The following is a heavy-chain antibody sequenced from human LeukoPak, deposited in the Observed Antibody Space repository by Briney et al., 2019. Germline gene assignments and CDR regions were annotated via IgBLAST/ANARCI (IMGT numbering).Heavy chain of an antibody. D-gene: IGHD1-26*01. CDR1: GVSFGDYA. V-gene: IGHV3-49*04. CDR3: VRGERQWDQFDD. J-gene: IGHJ4*02. CDR2: IRSKAYGGTT. Sequence: GGSLRVSCTDPGVSFGDYAVSWVRQAPGEGRGWVGFIRSKAYGGTTEYAASVKGRFTISRDNSKNTLDLQMNSLRAEDTAVYYCVRGERQWDQFDDWGQGTPVTVSS.